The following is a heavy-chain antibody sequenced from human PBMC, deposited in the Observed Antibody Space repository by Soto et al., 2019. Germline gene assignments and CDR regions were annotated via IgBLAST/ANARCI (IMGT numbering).Heavy chain of an antibody. J-gene: IGHJ4*02. CDR3: ARDRGRRDGYNNFDF. D-gene: IGHD5-12*01. CDR1: GGTFSTDP. CDR2: IIPSFGSA. V-gene: IGHV1-69*12. Sequence: QVQLMQSGAEVKKPGSSVKVSCKASGGTFSTDPISWVRQAPGQGLEWMGGIIPSFGSATYAQKFQDRDTITADESTRTVYMELSSLKSEDTALYYCARDRGRRDGYNNFDFWGQGTLVTVSS.